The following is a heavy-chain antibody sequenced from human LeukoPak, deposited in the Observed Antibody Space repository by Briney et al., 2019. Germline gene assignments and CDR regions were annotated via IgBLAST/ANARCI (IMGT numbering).Heavy chain of an antibody. CDR2: ICSTSRCI. V-gene: IGHV3-21*01. Sequence: GGSLRLSCAASGFTFSSYSMNWVRQAPGKGLEWVSSICSTSRCIFYADSVKGRFTISRDNSENTLYLQMNGLTAEDTAMYYCARDSYQDYYGRFDPWGQGTLVTVSS. D-gene: IGHD3-10*01. CDR1: GFTFSSYS. J-gene: IGHJ5*02. CDR3: ARDSYQDYYGRFDP.